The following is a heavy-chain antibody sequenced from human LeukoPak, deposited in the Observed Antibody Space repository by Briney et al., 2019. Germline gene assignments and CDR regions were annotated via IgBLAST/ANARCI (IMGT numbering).Heavy chain of an antibody. CDR3: ARGDRAPPDFDY. CDR1: GGSSSGYY. Sequence: PSETLSLTCAVYGGSSSGYYWSWIRQPPGKGLEWIGEINHSGSTNYNPSLKSRVTISVDTSKNQFSLKLSSVTAADTAVYYCARGDRAPPDFDYWGQGTLVTVSS. J-gene: IGHJ4*02. CDR2: INHSGST. V-gene: IGHV4-34*01.